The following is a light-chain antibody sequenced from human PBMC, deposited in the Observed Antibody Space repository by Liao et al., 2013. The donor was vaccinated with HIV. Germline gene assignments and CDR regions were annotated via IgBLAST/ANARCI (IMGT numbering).Light chain of an antibody. CDR3: QAWDSSTVV. Sequence: SYELTQPPSVSVSPGQTASITCSGDKLGDEYASWYQQKPGQSPVLVIYQDTRRPSGIPERLFGSNSGNTATLTISGTQAMDEADYYCQAWDSSTVVFGTGTKVTVL. V-gene: IGLV3-1*01. CDR2: QDT. CDR1: KLGDEY. J-gene: IGLJ1*01.